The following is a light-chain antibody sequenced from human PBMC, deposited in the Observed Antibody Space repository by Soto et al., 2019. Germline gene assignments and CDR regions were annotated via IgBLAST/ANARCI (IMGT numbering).Light chain of an antibody. CDR2: WAS. CDR3: QQYYSTPLT. J-gene: IGKJ4*01. CDR1: QSLLYIFSNKNY. Sequence: DIVMTQSPDSLAVSLGERATINCKSSQSLLYIFSNKNYLAWYQQKPGQPPKLLIYWASTRESGVPDRFSGSGSGTDFTLTISSLQAEDVAVYYCQQYYSTPLTFGGGTKVEIK. V-gene: IGKV4-1*01.